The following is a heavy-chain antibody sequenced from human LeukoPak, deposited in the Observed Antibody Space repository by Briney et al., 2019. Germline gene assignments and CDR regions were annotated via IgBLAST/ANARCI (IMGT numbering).Heavy chain of an antibody. J-gene: IGHJ4*02. CDR1: GGSISSGGYY. CDR2: IYYSGST. Sequence: ASETLSLTCTVSGGSISSGGYYWSWIRQHPGKGLEWIGYIYYSGSTYYNPSLKSRVTISVDKSKNQFSLKLSSVTAADTAVYYCASVGSGSHWYFDYWGQGTLVTVSS. D-gene: IGHD1-26*01. CDR3: ASVGSGSHWYFDY. V-gene: IGHV4-31*03.